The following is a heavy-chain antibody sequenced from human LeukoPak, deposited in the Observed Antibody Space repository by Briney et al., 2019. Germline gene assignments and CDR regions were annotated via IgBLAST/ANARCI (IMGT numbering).Heavy chain of an antibody. D-gene: IGHD2-21*02. CDR2: IKQEGSEK. J-gene: IGHJ4*02. V-gene: IGHV3-7*01. Sequence: GGSLRLSCAPSGFTFSSYRMSWARQAPGEGLKWVANIKQEGSEKLYVDSVKGRFTISRDNAKNSLYLQRSSRRAEDTAVYYCARDAVVVTAKEYYFDYWGQGTLVTVSS. CDR1: GFTFSSYR. CDR3: ARDAVVVTAKEYYFDY.